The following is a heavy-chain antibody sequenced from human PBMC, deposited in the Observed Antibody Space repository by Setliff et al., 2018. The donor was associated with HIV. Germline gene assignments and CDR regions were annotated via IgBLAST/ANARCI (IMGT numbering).Heavy chain of an antibody. CDR3: AIGSSNWPHRPNNYYFDY. D-gene: IGHD6-13*01. CDR2: IIPVFGPP. CDR1: GGTFSIFS. V-gene: IGHV1-69*05. J-gene: IGHJ4*02. Sequence: GASVKVSCKTSGGTFSIFSITWVRQAPGQGLEWMGGIIPVFGPPNYAEKFQRRLTITRDTSASTAYMELSSLRSEDTGVYYCAIGSSNWPHRPNNYYFDYWGQGTPVTVS.